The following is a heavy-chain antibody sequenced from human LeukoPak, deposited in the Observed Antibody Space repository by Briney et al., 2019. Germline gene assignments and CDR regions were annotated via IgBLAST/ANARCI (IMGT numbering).Heavy chain of an antibody. Sequence: GGSLRLSCAASGFTFSASAMHWVRQASGKGLEWVGRIRNKVNNYATSYTSSVKGRFTISRDNSKNTLYLQMNSLRAEDTAVYYCAREGEELLRRWWFDPWGQGTLVTVSS. CDR3: AREGEELLRRWWFDP. CDR1: GFTFSASA. V-gene: IGHV3-73*01. D-gene: IGHD3-10*01. CDR2: IRNKVNNYAT. J-gene: IGHJ5*02.